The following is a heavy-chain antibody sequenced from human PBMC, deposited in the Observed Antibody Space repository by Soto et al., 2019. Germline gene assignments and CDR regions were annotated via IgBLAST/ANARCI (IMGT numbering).Heavy chain of an antibody. V-gene: IGHV3-30-3*01. J-gene: IGHJ4*02. Sequence: PGGSLRLSCAASGFTFSSYAMHWVRQAPGKGLEWVAVISYDGSNKYYADSVKGRFTISRDNSKNTLYLQMNSLRAEDTAVYYCARDEFSAYCGGDCYSALDYWGQGTLVTVSS. CDR1: GFTFSSYA. CDR2: ISYDGSNK. D-gene: IGHD2-21*02. CDR3: ARDEFSAYCGGDCYSALDY.